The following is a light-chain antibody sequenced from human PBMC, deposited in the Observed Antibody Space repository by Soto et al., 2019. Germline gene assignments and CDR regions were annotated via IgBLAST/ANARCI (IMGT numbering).Light chain of an antibody. V-gene: IGKV3-11*01. CDR1: QSVSSY. Sequence: EIVLTQSPATLSLSPGERATLSCRASQSVSSYLAWYQQKPGQAPRLLIYDASNRATGIPARFSGSGSGTDFTLTISSLEPEDFAVYYCQQRSNWPPRGTFGQGTKV. CDR2: DAS. J-gene: IGKJ1*01. CDR3: QQRSNWPPRGT.